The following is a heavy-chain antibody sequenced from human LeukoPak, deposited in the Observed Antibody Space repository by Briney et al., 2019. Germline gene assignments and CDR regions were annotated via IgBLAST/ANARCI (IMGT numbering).Heavy chain of an antibody. Sequence: GGSLRLSCAASGFTFSSYSMNWVRQAPGKGLEWISFITSSSSTKYYTDSVKGRFTISRDNAKNSLHLQMNSLRVEDTAVYYCAKNGGPHGMDVWGQGTTVTVSS. J-gene: IGHJ6*02. CDR1: GFTFSSYS. D-gene: IGHD3-16*01. CDR3: AKNGGPHGMDV. CDR2: ITSSSSTK. V-gene: IGHV3-48*04.